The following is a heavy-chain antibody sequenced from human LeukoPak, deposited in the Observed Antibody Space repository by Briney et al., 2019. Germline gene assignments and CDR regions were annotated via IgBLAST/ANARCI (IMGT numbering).Heavy chain of an antibody. V-gene: IGHV1-69*06. J-gene: IGHJ4*02. CDR3: ARARNSQGAVAGPDY. Sequence: ASVKVSCKASRGTFSSYAISWVRQAPGQGLEWMGGIIPIFGTANYAQKFQGRVRITADKSTSTAYMELSSLRSEDTAVYYCARARNSQGAVAGPDYWGQGTLVTVSS. CDR1: RGTFSSYA. CDR2: IIPIFGTA. D-gene: IGHD6-19*01.